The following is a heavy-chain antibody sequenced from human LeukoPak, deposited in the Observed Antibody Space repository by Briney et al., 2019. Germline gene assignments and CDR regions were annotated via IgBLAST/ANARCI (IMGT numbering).Heavy chain of an antibody. J-gene: IGHJ5*02. D-gene: IGHD6-13*01. CDR1: GYTFTGYY. CDR3: ATPSSSSWYGFDP. CDR2: IDPNSGGT. Sequence: GASVKVSCKTSGYTFTGYYIHWVRQAPGQGLEWMGRIDPNSGGTNYAQKFQGIVTMTRDTSISTAYMELSRLTSADTAVYRCATPSSSSWYGFDPWGQGTLVTVSS. V-gene: IGHV1-2*06.